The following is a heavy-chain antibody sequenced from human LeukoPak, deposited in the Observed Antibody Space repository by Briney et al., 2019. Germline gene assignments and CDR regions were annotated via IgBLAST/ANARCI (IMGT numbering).Heavy chain of an antibody. CDR1: GFTFSNYG. Sequence: PGGSLRLSCAASGFTFSNYGIHWVRQAPGKGLEWVAFIRYDGSDEYYAESVKGRFTISRDNSKNTLYLQMNSLRAEDTAVYYCARRAGAYSHPYDYWGQGTLVTVSS. V-gene: IGHV3-30*02. D-gene: IGHD4/OR15-4a*01. CDR3: ARRAGAYSHPYDY. J-gene: IGHJ4*02. CDR2: IRYDGSDE.